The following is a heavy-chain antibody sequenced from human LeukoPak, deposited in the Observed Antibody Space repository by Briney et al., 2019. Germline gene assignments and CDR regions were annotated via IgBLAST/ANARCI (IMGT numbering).Heavy chain of an antibody. CDR3: ARGVTFDI. CDR1: GFTFSSYA. CDR2: ISYDGSNK. Sequence: PRGSLRLSCAASGFTFSSYAMHWVRQAPGKGLEWVAVISYDGSNKYYADSVKGRFTISRDNSKNTLYLQMNSLRAEDTAVYYCARGVTFDIWGQGTMVTVSS. J-gene: IGHJ3*02. V-gene: IGHV3-30-3*01.